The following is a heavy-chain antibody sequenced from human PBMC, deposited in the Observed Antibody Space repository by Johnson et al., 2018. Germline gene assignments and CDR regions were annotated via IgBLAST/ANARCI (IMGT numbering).Heavy chain of an antibody. J-gene: IGHJ3*02. CDR3: AREGLECSSSSCYRATFDI. V-gene: IGHV3-74*01. Sequence: VQLQESGGGLVQPGGSLRLSCAVSGFTFSSYWMHWVRQVPGKGLVWVSRINGDGSSTRYADSVKGRFTISRDNAKNTLHLQMNSLRAEDMAVYYCAREGLECSSSSCYRATFDIWGQGTMVTVSS. CDR2: INGDGSST. D-gene: IGHD2-2*02. CDR1: GFTFSSYW.